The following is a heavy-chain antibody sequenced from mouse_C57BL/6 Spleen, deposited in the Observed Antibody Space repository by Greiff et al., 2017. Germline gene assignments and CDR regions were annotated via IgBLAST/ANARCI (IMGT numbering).Heavy chain of an antibody. D-gene: IGHD1-1*01. V-gene: IGHV5-6*01. J-gene: IGHJ2*01. CDR3: ASHYYGTRYFDY. CDR2: ISRGGSYT. CDR1: GFTFSSYC. Sequence: EVKLMESGGDLVKPGGSLKLSCAASGFTFSSYCMSWVRQTPDKRLEWVAPISRGGSYTYYPDSVKGRFTISRDNAKNTLYLQMSSLKSEDTAMYYCASHYYGTRYFDYWGQGTTLTVSS.